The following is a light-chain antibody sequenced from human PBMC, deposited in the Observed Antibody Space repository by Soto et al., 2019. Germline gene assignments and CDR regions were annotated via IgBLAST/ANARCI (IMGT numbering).Light chain of an antibody. Sequence: EIMLTQSPCTLSLSPGERATLSFRASQSIRYNYLAWYQQKPGQAPRLLIYAASSRATGIPDRFSGSGSGTDFTLTISRLEPEDFAVYYCHQYGNSTPITFDQGTRLEI. CDR3: HQYGNSTPIT. CDR2: AAS. J-gene: IGKJ5*01. CDR1: QSIRYNY. V-gene: IGKV3-20*01.